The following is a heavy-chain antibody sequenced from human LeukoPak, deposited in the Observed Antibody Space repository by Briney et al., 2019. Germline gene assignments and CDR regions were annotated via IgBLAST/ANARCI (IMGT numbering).Heavy chain of an antibody. V-gene: IGHV3-23*01. CDR1: GFTFSSYA. D-gene: IGHD3-22*01. Sequence: GGSLRLSCAASGFTFSSYAMSWVRQAPGKGLEWVSAISGSGGSTYYADSVKGRFTIFRDNSKNTLYLQMNSLRAEDTAVYYCAKDNLYYYDSSGSPSDYWGQGTLVTVSS. J-gene: IGHJ4*02. CDR2: ISGSGGST. CDR3: AKDNLYYYDSSGSPSDY.